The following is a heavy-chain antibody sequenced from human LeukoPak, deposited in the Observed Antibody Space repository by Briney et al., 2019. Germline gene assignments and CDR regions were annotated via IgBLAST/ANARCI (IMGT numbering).Heavy chain of an antibody. J-gene: IGHJ4*02. D-gene: IGHD3-10*01. CDR2: ISSSTGNT. CDR3: AKQDYYYGSGSYRHYYDY. Sequence: PGGSLRLSCAVSGFTFSSYAMSWVRQAPGKGLEWVSTISSSTGNTYYADSVKGRFTISRDNSKDTVYLQMNSLRAEDMALYYWAKQDYYYGSGSYRHYYDYWGQGTLVTVSS. CDR1: GFTFSSYA. V-gene: IGHV3-23*01.